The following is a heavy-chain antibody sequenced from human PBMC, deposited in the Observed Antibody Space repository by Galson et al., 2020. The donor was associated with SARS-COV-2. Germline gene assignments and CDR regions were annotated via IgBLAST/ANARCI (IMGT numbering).Heavy chain of an antibody. CDR3: ARERRTYYYGSGIYGMDV. V-gene: IGHV4-34*01. J-gene: IGHJ6*02. Sequence: SETLSLTCAVYGGSFSGYYWSWIRQPPGKGLEWIGEINHSGSTNYNPSLKSRVTISVDTSKNQFSLKLSSVTAADTAVYYCARERRTYYYGSGIYGMDVWGQGTTVTVSS. D-gene: IGHD3-10*01. CDR1: GGSFSGYY. CDR2: INHSGST.